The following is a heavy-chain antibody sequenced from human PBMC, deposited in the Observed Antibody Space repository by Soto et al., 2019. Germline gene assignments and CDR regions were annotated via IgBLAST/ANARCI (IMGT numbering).Heavy chain of an antibody. Sequence: PSQTLSLTCAISGDSVSSKTAAWNWIRQSPSRGLEWLGRTYFRSRWYNDYAISVKSRITINPDTSKNQFSLLLNSVTPEDTAVYYCARDQNSCSWYPNWFDPWGQGTLVTVSS. D-gene: IGHD6-13*01. CDR3: ARDQNSCSWYPNWFDP. CDR1: GDSVSSKTAA. CDR2: TYFRSRWYN. J-gene: IGHJ5*02. V-gene: IGHV6-1*01.